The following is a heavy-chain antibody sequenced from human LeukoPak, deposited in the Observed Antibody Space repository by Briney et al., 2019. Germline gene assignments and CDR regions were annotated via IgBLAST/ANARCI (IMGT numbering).Heavy chain of an antibody. V-gene: IGHV4-59*11. CDR3: ARDHYDSSSDWFDP. D-gene: IGHD3-22*01. CDR2: IYYSGST. J-gene: IGHJ5*02. Sequence: SETLSLTCTVSGGSISSHYWSWIRQPPGKGLEWIGYIYYSGSTNYNPSLKSRVTISVDTSKNQFSLKLSSVTAADTAVYYCARDHYDSSSDWFDPWGQRTLVTVSS. CDR1: GGSISSHY.